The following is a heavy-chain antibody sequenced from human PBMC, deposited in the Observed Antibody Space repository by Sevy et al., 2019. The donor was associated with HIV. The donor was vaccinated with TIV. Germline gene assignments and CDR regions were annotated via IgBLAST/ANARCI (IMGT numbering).Heavy chain of an antibody. CDR2: INHSGST. J-gene: IGHJ5*02. Sequence: SETLSLTCAVYGGSFSGYYWSWIRQPPGKGLEWIGEINHSGSTNYNPSLKSRVTISVDTSKNQFSLKLSSVTAADTAVYYCARGYWFDPWGQRTLVTVSS. CDR1: GGSFSGYY. V-gene: IGHV4-34*01. CDR3: ARGYWFDP.